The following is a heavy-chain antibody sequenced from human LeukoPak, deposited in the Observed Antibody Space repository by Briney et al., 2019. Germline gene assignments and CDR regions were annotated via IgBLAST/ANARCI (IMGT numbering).Heavy chain of an antibody. CDR2: ISYDGSKK. J-gene: IGHJ4*02. Sequence: QAGRSLRLSCAASGFTFSSFAMHWVRQAPGKGLEWVAVISYDGSKKYYADSVKGRFTISRDNSKNTLYLQMNSLRVEDTAVYYCARDPTFDYWGQGTLVTVSS. CDR1: GFTFSSFA. CDR3: ARDPTFDY. V-gene: IGHV3-30*01.